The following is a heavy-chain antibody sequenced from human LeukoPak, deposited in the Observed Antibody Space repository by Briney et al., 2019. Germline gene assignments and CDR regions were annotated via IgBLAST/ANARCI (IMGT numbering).Heavy chain of an antibody. CDR2: ISAYNGYT. CDR3: ARVGTGTRSFDS. V-gene: IGHV1-18*01. D-gene: IGHD1/OR15-1a*01. CDR1: GYTFTTYD. J-gene: IGHJ4*02. Sequence: ASVKVSCKTSGYTFTTYDIHWVRQAPGQGLEWMGRISAYNGYTNYGQKLQGRVTMTTDTSTNTAYMELRSLRSDDTAVYYCARVGTGTRSFDSWGQGTLVSVSS.